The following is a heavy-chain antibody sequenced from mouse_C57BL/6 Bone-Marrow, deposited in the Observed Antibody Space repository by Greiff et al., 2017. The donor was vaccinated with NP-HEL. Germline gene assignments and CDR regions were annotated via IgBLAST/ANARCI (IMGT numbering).Heavy chain of an antibody. Sequence: DVMLVESGGGLVKPGGSLKLSCAASGFTFSSYAMSWVRQTPEKRLEWVATISDGGSYTYYPDNVKGRFTISRDNAKNNLYLQMSHLKSEDTAMYYCARDPLTGYAMDYWGQGTSVTVSS. V-gene: IGHV5-4*01. CDR3: ARDPLTGYAMDY. CDR2: ISDGGSYT. CDR1: GFTFSSYA. J-gene: IGHJ4*01. D-gene: IGHD4-1*01.